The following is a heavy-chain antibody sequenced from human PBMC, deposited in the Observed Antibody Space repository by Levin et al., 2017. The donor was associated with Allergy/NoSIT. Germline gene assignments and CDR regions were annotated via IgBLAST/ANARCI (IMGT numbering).Heavy chain of an antibody. CDR2: IIPVVGTA. J-gene: IGHJ6*02. Sequence: GGSLRLSCKASGGTFRSDALSWVRQAPGQGLELMGGIIPVVGTANYAQRFQGRVTITADESTSMAYLELSSLRSDDTAVYYCTGENAGIGFWGQGTTVTVSS. CDR3: TGENAGIGF. V-gene: IGHV1-69*01. CDR1: GGTFRSDA.